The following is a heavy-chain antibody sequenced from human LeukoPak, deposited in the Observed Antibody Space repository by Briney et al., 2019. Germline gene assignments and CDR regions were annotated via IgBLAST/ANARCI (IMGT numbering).Heavy chain of an antibody. CDR2: IYHSGST. Sequence: SETLSLTCTVSGGSTSSGNYYWSWIRRPPGKGLEWIGYIYHSGSTTYNPSLRSRVTMSLDTSKNQFSLKLTSVTAADTAVYYCARDGGYYDYVWGSYRYRGWFDPWGQGTLVTVSS. J-gene: IGHJ5*02. CDR3: ARDGGYYDYVWGSYRYRGWFDP. CDR1: GGSTSSGNYY. V-gene: IGHV4-61*01. D-gene: IGHD3-16*02.